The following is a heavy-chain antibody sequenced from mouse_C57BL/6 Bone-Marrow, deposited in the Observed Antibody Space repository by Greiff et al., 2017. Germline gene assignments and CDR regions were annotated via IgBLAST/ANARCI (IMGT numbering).Heavy chain of an antibody. J-gene: IGHJ3*01. CDR1: GFTFSSYG. CDR2: ISSGGSYT. D-gene: IGHD1-1*01. Sequence: EVQLVESGGDLVKPGGSLKLSCAASGFTFSSYGMSWVRQTPDKRLEWVATISSGGSYTYYPDSVKGRFTISRDNAKNTQYLQMSSLKSEDTAMYYCARGPTVEKAYWGQGTLVTVSA. V-gene: IGHV5-6*01. CDR3: ARGPTVEKAY.